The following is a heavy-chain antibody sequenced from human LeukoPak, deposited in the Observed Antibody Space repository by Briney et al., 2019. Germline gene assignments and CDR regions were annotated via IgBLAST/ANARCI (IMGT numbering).Heavy chain of an antibody. CDR1: GFTVSGNY. J-gene: IGHJ6*02. CDR2: IYSGGST. D-gene: IGHD3-10*02. V-gene: IGHV3-66*01. CDR3: ARIITMFGFYSMDV. Sequence: GGSLRLSCAASGFTVSGNYMSWVRQAPGKGLEWVSVIYSGGSTYYADSVKGRFTISRDNAKNSLYLEMNNLRAEDTASYYCARIITMFGFYSMDVWGQGTTVTVSS.